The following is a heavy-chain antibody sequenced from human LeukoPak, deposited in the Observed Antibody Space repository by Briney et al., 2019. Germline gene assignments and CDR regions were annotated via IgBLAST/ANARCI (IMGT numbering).Heavy chain of an antibody. V-gene: IGHV3-21*01. CDR2: ISTSSSYI. Sequence: SSISTSSSYIYYADSVKGRFTISRDNAKNSLYLQMNSLRAEDTAVYYCARDYDGSGLMDVWGQGTTVTVSS. CDR3: ARDYDGSGLMDV. D-gene: IGHD3-10*01. J-gene: IGHJ6*02.